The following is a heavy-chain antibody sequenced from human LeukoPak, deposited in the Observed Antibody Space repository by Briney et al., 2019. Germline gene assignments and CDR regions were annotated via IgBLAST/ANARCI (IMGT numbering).Heavy chain of an antibody. CDR2: ISYDGSNK. D-gene: IGHD5-18*01. CDR3: ARSSGLSAADY. Sequence: PGGSLRLSCAASGFTFSSYAMHWVRQAPVKGLEWVAVISYDGSNKYYADSVKGRFTISRDNSKNTLYLQMNSLRAEDTAVYYCARSSGLSAADYWGQGTLVTVSS. CDR1: GFTFSSYA. J-gene: IGHJ4*02. V-gene: IGHV3-30-3*01.